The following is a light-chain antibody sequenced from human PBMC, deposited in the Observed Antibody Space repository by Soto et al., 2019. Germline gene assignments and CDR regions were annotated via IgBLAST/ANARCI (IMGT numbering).Light chain of an antibody. CDR1: QAIRND. CDR2: GAS. J-gene: IGKJ1*01. V-gene: IGKV1-6*01. Sequence: AIQMTQSPSSLSASVGDRVTITCRASQAIRNDLDWYQQKPGRAPKLLIYGASSLQSGVPSRFSGSGTGTDFTLTISSLQPEDFATYYCLQDYTCPRTFGQGTKVEIK. CDR3: LQDYTCPRT.